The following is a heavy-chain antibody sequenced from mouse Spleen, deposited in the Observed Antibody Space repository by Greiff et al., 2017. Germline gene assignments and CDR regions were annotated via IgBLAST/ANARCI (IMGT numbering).Heavy chain of an antibody. J-gene: IGHJ2*01. CDR3: ARYGNYFDY. CDR1: GFTFSDYY. Sequence: DVKLVESEGGLVQPGSSMKLSCTASGFTFSDYYMAWVRQVPEKGLEWVANINYDGSSTYYLDSLKSRFIISRDNAKNILYLQMSSLKSEDTATYYCARYGNYFDYWGQGTTLTVSS. CDR2: INYDGSST. D-gene: IGHD2-1*01. V-gene: IGHV5-16*01.